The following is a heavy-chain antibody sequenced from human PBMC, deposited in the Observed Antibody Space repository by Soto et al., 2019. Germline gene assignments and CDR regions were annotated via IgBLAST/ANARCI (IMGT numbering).Heavy chain of an antibody. V-gene: IGHV4-34*01. Sequence: SETLSLPCAVSGGSLRGHYWSWIRQSPEKGLEWIGEINNSGLTNYNTTLQSRVTISRDASKNQFSLRLSSMTAADSAVYFCARAAVKLGATLFDXSGQGTLETVSX. CDR1: GGSLRGHY. D-gene: IGHD1-26*01. CDR2: INNSGLT. J-gene: IGHJ4*02. CDR3: ARAAVKLGATLFDX.